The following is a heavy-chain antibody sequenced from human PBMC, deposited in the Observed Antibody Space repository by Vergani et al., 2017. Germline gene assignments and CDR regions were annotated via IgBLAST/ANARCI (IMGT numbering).Heavy chain of an antibody. V-gene: IGHV5-51*01. CDR3: ARLYGRDSSGSKYFDY. Sequence: EVPLVQSGAEVKKPGESLKISCQISGYSFNNYWIGWVRQMPGKGLEWMGIIPPADSDTRYSPSFQGQVNISVDKSISTAYLQRSSLRASDSAMYYCARLYGRDSSGSKYFDYWGQGTLVTVSS. J-gene: IGHJ4*02. CDR2: IPPADSDT. D-gene: IGHD3-22*01. CDR1: GYSFNNYW.